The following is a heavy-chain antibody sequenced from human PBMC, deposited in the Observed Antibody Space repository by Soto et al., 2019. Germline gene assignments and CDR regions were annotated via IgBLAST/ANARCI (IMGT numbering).Heavy chain of an antibody. J-gene: IGHJ4*02. CDR3: ARAFICSTTTCSSSYYFDY. CDR1: GFTFSDHY. CDR2: TRNKANSYTT. D-gene: IGHD2-2*01. Sequence: PGGSLRLSCAVSGFTFSDHYMDWVRQAPGKGLEWVGRTRNKANSYTTEYAASVKGRFTISRDDSKNSLYLQMNSLKTEDTAVYYCARAFICSTTTCSSSYYFDYWGQGTLVTVSS. V-gene: IGHV3-72*01.